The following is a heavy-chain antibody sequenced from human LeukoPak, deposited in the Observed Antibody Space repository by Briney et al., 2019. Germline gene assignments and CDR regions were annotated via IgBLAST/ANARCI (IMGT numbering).Heavy chain of an antibody. V-gene: IGHV3-74*01. J-gene: IGHJ3*02. CDR3: AREVYSSEKYAFDI. Sequence: PGGSLRLSCAASGFTFSSYWMHWVRQAPGKGLVWVSRIDSDGSSTSYADPVKGRFTISRDNAKNTLYLQMNSLRAEDTAVYYCAREVYSSEKYAFDIWGQGTMVTVSS. CDR1: GFTFSSYW. CDR2: IDSDGSST. D-gene: IGHD5-18*01.